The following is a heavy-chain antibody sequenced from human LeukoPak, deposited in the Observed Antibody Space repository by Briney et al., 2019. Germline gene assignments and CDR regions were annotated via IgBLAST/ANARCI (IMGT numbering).Heavy chain of an antibody. V-gene: IGHV4-34*01. CDR1: GGSFSSYY. CDR3: ARGIPKASPSHCSSTSCYSFYYYYGMDV. CDR2: INHSGST. D-gene: IGHD2-2*01. J-gene: IGHJ6*02. Sequence: PSETLSLTCAVYGGSFSSYYWSWIRQPPGKGLEWIGEINHSGSTNYNPSLKSRVTISVDTSKNQFSLKLSSVTAADTAVYYCARGIPKASPSHCSSTSCYSFYYYYGMDVWGQGTTVTVSS.